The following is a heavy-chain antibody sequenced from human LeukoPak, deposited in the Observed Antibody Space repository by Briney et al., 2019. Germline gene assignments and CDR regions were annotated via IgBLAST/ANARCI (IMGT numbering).Heavy chain of an antibody. CDR3: AKVGPDYFYMDV. J-gene: IGHJ6*03. D-gene: IGHD3/OR15-3a*01. CDR1: GFIFHDYA. Sequence: PGGSLRLSCAASGFIFHDYAMPWVRQAPGKGLGWFSDFDWNSGSIGYADSVKGRFTISRDNDKKSLYLQMNSLRAEDTALYYCAKVGPDYFYMDVWGKGTTVTVSS. V-gene: IGHV3-9*01. CDR2: FDWNSGSI.